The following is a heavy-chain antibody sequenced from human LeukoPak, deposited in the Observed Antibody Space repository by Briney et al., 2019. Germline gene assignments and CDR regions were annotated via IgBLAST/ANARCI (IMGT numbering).Heavy chain of an antibody. J-gene: IGHJ6*03. CDR3: AREHKKQYCSSTSCYYYYYMDV. V-gene: IGHV1-2*02. D-gene: IGHD2-2*01. Sequence: GASVKVSCKASGYTFTGYYMHWVRQAPGQGLEWMGWINPNSGGTNYAQKFQGRVTMTRDTSISTAYMELSRLRSDDTAVYYCAREHKKQYCSSTSCYYYYYMDVWGKGTTVTVSS. CDR2: INPNSGGT. CDR1: GYTFTGYY.